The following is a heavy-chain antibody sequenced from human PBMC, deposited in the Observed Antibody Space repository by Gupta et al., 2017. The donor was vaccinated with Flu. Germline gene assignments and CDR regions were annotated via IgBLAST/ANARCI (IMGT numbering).Heavy chain of an antibody. V-gene: IGHV4-39*01. Sequence: QLHLPYSGPRLVSPLATLSLTSSVTGVSVISSRYYWGWIRQPPGKGLEWIASFSYSGSSHYNPSLKSRVTVSGDTSKNQISLEMTSVTAADTAVYYCARHDFTNNVWGIYRYSKWGFDYWGQGNLVTVSS. J-gene: IGHJ4*02. CDR1: GVSVISSRYY. CDR3: ARHDFTNNVWGIYRYSKWGFDY. D-gene: IGHD3-16*02. CDR2: FSYSGSS.